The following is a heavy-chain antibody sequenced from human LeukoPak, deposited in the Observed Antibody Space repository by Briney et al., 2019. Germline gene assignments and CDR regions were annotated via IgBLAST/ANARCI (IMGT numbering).Heavy chain of an antibody. Sequence: PSQTLSLTCTVSGGSISGGGYYWSWIRQPPGKGLEWIGYIYHSGSTYYNPSLKSRVTISVDRSKNQFSLKLSSVTAADTAVYYCAREKKDIVVVPAASRDFDPWGQGTLVTVSS. CDR3: AREKKDIVVVPAASRDFDP. CDR2: IYHSGST. CDR1: GGSISGGGYY. D-gene: IGHD2-2*01. J-gene: IGHJ5*02. V-gene: IGHV4-30-2*01.